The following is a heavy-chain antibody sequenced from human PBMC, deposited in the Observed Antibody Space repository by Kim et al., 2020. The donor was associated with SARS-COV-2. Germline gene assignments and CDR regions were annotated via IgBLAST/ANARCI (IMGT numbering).Heavy chain of an antibody. J-gene: IGHJ6*02. D-gene: IGHD3-9*01. CDR2: IYYSGST. V-gene: IGHV4-39*01. CDR3: ARSHYDILTGYYAPDGMDV. CDR1: GGSISSSSYY. Sequence: SETLSLTCTVSGGSISSSSYYWGWIRQPPGKGLEWIGSIYYSGSTYYNPSFKSRVTISVDTSKNQFSLKLSSVTAADTAVYYCARSHYDILTGYYAPDGMDVWGQGTTVTVSS.